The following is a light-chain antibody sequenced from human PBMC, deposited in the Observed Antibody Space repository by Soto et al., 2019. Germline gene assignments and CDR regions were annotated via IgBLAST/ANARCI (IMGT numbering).Light chain of an antibody. V-gene: IGLV2-14*03. J-gene: IGLJ2*01. CDR1: SRDVGRYSY. CDR2: EVS. CDR3: SSYTTSSTLV. Sequence: QSALTQPASVSGSPGQSITLSCTGTSRDVGRYSYVSWYQQHPGKAPKLIIYEVSNRPSGVSHRFFGSKSGTTASLTISGLQAEDEADYYCSSYTTSSTLVFGGGTKLTVL.